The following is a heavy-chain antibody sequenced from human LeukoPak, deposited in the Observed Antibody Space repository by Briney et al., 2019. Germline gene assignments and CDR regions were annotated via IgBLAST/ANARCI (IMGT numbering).Heavy chain of an antibody. CDR3: AKDLGILGVDFDF. CDR1: GFTFSSYA. D-gene: IGHD1-26*01. V-gene: IGHV3-23*01. CDR2: ISANGAGT. Sequence: GESLRLSCAASGFTFSSYAMNWVRQAPGKGLEWVSVISANGAGTYYADSVKGRFSISRDNSRNTLYLQMNSLRPEDTAIYYSAKDLGILGVDFDFWGQGTLVTVSS. J-gene: IGHJ4*02.